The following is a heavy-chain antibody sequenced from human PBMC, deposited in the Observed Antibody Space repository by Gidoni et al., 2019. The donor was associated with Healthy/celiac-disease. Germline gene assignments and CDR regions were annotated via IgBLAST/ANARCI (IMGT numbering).Heavy chain of an antibody. CDR2: INPNSGGT. J-gene: IGHJ4*02. Sequence: QVQLVQSGAEVKKPGASVKVPCKASGYTFTGYYMHWVRQAPGQGLEWMGWINPNSGGTNYAQKFQGRVTMTRDTSISTAYMELSRLRSDDTAVYYCARALGSYYDFWSGYYTAGFSPFDYWGQGTLVTVSS. V-gene: IGHV1-2*02. CDR1: GYTFTGYY. D-gene: IGHD3-3*01. CDR3: ARALGSYYDFWSGYYTAGFSPFDY.